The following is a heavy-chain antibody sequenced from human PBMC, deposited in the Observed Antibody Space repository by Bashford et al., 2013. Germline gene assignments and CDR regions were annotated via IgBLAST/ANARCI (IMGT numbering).Heavy chain of an antibody. CDR3: AKSDFWSGHYYYYGMDV. D-gene: IGHD3-3*01. CDR2: IHYSGST. J-gene: IGHJ6*02. Sequence: SETLSLTCTVSGGSISSYYWTWMRQAPGKGLEWIGYIHYSGSTNYNASLKSRVTISVDTSDNKLSLRLNSVTSADTAVYYCAKSDFWSGHYYYYGMDVWGQGTTVTVSS. V-gene: IGHV4-59*01. CDR1: GGSISSYY.